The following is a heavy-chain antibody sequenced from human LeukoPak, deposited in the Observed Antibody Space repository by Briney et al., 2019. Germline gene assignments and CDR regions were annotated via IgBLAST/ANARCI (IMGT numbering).Heavy chain of an antibody. V-gene: IGHV3-13*01. Sequence: SGGSLRLSCAASGFTFSSYDMHWVRQATGKGLEWVSAIGTAGDTYYPGSVKGRFTISRDNAKNSLYLQMNSLRAEDTAVYYCARDPSGGYYGHFDYWGQGTLVTVSS. CDR3: ARDPSGGYYGHFDY. CDR2: IGTAGDT. CDR1: GFTFSSYD. J-gene: IGHJ4*02. D-gene: IGHD3-22*01.